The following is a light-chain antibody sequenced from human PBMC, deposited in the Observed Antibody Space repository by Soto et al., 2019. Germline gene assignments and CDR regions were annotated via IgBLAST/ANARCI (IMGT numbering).Light chain of an antibody. CDR2: GAS. CDR3: QQDGRSPLT. V-gene: IGKV3-20*01. J-gene: IGKJ4*01. CDR1: LSVTSDY. Sequence: VLTQSPGTLSLSPGDRATLSCRASLSVTSDYLAWYQQKPGQAPRLLISGASSRATGIPDRFSGSGSGTDFTLTISRLEPEDFVVYYCQQDGRSPLTFGGGTKVEIK.